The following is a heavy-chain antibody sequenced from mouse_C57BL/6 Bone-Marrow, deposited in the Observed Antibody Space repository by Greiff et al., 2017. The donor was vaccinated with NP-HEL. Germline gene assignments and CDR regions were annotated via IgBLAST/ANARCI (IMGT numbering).Heavy chain of an antibody. CDR1: GFTFSDYY. J-gene: IGHJ3*01. CDR3: ARVEDSFAY. CDR2: INHDGSST. V-gene: IGHV5-16*01. Sequence: EVQLVESEGGLVQPGSSMKLSCTASGFTFSDYYMAWVRQVPEKGLEWVANINHDGSSTYYLDSLKSRFIISRDNAKNILYLQMSSLKSEDTATYYCARVEDSFAYWGQGTLVTVSA.